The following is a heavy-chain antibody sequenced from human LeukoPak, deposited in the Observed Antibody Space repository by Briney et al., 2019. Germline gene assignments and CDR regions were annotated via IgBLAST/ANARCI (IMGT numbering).Heavy chain of an antibody. Sequence: GASVKVSCKASGYTLTSYDINWVRQATGQGLEWMGWMNPNSGNTGYAQKFQGRVTMTRNTSISTAFMELSSLRSEDTAVYYCARRNTIMVAGLDYWGQGTLVTVSS. V-gene: IGHV1-8*01. J-gene: IGHJ4*02. CDR2: MNPNSGNT. D-gene: IGHD5-24*01. CDR1: GYTLTSYD. CDR3: ARRNTIMVAGLDY.